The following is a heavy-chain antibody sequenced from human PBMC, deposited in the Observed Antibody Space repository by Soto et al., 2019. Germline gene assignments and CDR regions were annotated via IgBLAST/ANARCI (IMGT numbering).Heavy chain of an antibody. J-gene: IGHJ4*02. CDR1: GFTFSSYA. V-gene: IGHV3-23*01. D-gene: IGHD3-10*01. CDR3: AITPRIGLSTPDFSSGV. CDR2: ISGSGGST. Sequence: PGGSLRLSCAASGFTFSSYAMSWVRQAPGKGLEWVSAISGSGGSTYYADSVKGRFTISRDNSKNTLYLQMDSLRAEDTAVYYCAITPRIGLSTPDFSSGVWGQGTLVTVSS.